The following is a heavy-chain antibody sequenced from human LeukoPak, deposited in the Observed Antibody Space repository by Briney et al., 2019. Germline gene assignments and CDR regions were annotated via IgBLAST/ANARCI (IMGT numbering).Heavy chain of an antibody. J-gene: IGHJ3*02. CDR3: ARGDPYSRGGVAFDI. D-gene: IGHD6-19*01. V-gene: IGHV4-30-4*01. CDR1: GGSISSGDYY. CDR2: IYYSGST. Sequence: SETLSLTCTVSGGSISSGDYYWSWIRQPPGKGLEWIGYIYYSGSTYYNPSLKSRVTISVDTSKNQFSLKLSSVTAADTAVYHCARGDPYSRGGVAFDIWGQGTMVTVSS.